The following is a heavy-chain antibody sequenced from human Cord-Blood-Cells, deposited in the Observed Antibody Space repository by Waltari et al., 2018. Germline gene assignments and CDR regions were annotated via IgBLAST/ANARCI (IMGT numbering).Heavy chain of an antibody. CDR1: GFSLSTSGVG. CDR3: AHSPIGDIVVVPAAYAFDI. D-gene: IGHD2-2*01. J-gene: IGHJ3*02. Sequence: QITLKESGPTLVKPTQTLTLACTFSGFSLSTSGVGVGWIRQPPGKALEWLALIYWDDDKRYSPSLKSRLTITKDTSKNQVVLTMTNMDPVDTATYYCAHSPIGDIVVVPAAYAFDIWGQGTMVTVSS. CDR2: IYWDDDK. V-gene: IGHV2-5*02.